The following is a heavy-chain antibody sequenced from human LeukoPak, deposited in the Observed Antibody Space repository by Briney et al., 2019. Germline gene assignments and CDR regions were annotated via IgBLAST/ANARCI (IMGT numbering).Heavy chain of an antibody. V-gene: IGHV4-34*01. CDR2: INHSGST. CDR1: GGSFSGYY. J-gene: IGHJ4*02. D-gene: IGHD2-15*01. CDR3: AREKIMVVDY. Sequence: PSETLSLTCAVYGGSFSGYYWSWIRQPPGKGLEWIGEINHSGSTNYNPSLKSRVTISVDTSKNQFSLKLSSVTAADTAVYYCAREKIMVVDYWGQGTLVTVSS.